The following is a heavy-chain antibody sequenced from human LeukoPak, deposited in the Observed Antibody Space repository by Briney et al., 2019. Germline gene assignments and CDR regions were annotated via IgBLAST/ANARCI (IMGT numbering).Heavy chain of an antibody. J-gene: IGHJ5*02. CDR2: VHYSGIT. D-gene: IGHD5-12*01. CDR1: GDSISSHY. CDR3: ARDTYDYYFNP. V-gene: IGHV4-59*11. Sequence: PSETRSLTCTVSGDSISSHYWNWIRQPPGKGLEWIGCVHYSGITYYNPSLKGRVAISVDTSKKQFSLILNSVTAADTAVYYCARDTYDYYFNPWGQGTLVTVSS.